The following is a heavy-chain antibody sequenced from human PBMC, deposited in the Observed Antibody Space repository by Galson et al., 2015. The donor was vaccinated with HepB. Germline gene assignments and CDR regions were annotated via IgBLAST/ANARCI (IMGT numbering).Heavy chain of an antibody. CDR3: AKGAWDY. CDR2: ISYDGSNK. CDR1: GFTFSSYG. V-gene: IGHV3-30*18. J-gene: IGHJ4*02. Sequence: SLRLSCAASGFTFSSYGMHWVRQAPGKGLEWVAVISYDGSNKYYADSVKGRFTISRDNSKNTLYLQMNSLRAEDTAVYYCAKGAWDYWGQGTLVTVSS.